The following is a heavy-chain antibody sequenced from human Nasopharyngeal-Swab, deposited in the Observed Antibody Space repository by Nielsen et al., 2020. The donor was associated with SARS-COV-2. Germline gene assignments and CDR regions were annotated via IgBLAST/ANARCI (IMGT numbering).Heavy chain of an antibody. CDR2: IYHSGST. V-gene: IGHV4-4*02. CDR1: GGSISSSNW. D-gene: IGHD6-19*01. CDR3: ARVGGIAVAGTGGYFDL. J-gene: IGHJ2*01. Sequence: SETLSLTCAVSGGSISSSNWWSWVRQPPGKGLEWIGEIYHSGSTNYNPSLKSRVTISLDKSKNQFSLKLSSVTAADTAVYYCARVGGIAVAGTGGYFDLWGRGTLVTVSS.